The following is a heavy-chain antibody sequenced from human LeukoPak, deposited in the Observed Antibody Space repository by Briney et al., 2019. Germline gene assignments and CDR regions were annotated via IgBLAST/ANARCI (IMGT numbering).Heavy chain of an antibody. CDR1: GYTFTCYD. J-gene: IGHJ6*03. D-gene: IGHD3-10*01. CDR2: MNPNSGNT. CDR3: ARGRYYGSGSYFWGRKIPYYYYYMDV. Sequence: ASVKVSCKASGYTFTCYDINWVRQATGQGLEWMGWMNPNSGNTGYAQKFQGRVTITRNTSISTAYMELSSLRSEDTAVYYCARGRYYGSGSYFWGRKIPYYYYYMDVWGKGTTVTVSS. V-gene: IGHV1-8*03.